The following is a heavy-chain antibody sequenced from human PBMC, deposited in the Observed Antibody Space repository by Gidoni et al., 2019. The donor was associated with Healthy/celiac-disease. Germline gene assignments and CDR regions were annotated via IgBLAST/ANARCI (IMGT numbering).Heavy chain of an antibody. D-gene: IGHD3-10*01. Sequence: QVQLQQWGAGLLKPSEPLSLTCAVYGGSFSGYYWSWIRQPPGKGLEWIGEINHSGSTNYNPSLKSRVTISVDTSKNQFSLKLSSVTAADTAVYYCARKYRTMVRGGWFDPWGQGTLVTVSS. CDR2: INHSGST. CDR3: ARKYRTMVRGGWFDP. J-gene: IGHJ5*02. CDR1: GGSFSGYY. V-gene: IGHV4-34*01.